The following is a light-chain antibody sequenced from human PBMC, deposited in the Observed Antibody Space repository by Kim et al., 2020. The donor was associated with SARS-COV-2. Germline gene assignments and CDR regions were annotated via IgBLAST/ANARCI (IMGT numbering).Light chain of an antibody. CDR1: NFNSGAGYE. J-gene: IGLJ1*01. CDR3: QSYDSSLSGYV. V-gene: IGLV1-40*01. CDR2: GNS. Sequence: RVTISCTGSNFNSGAGYEGHWYQQLPGTAPKLLIFGNSNRPSGVPDRFSGSKSGTSASLAITGLQAEDETDYYCQSYDSSLSGYVFGTGTKVTVL.